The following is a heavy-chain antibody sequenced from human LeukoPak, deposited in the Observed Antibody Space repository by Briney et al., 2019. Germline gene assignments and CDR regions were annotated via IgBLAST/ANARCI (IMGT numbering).Heavy chain of an antibody. CDR3: ATDQVVGGVNDAFDI. CDR2: FDPEDGET. Sequence: GASVKVSCKVSRYTLTELSMHWVRQAPGKGLEWMGGFDPEDGETIYAQKFQGRVTMTEDTSTDTAYMELSSLRSEDTAVYYCATDQVVGGVNDAFDIWGQGTMVTVSS. CDR1: RYTLTELS. J-gene: IGHJ3*02. D-gene: IGHD3-3*01. V-gene: IGHV1-24*01.